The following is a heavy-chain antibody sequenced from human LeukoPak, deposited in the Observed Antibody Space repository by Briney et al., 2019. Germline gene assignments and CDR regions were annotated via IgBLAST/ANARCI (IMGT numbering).Heavy chain of an antibody. D-gene: IGHD3-10*01. CDR3: ARAVTYYYGRGWFDP. V-gene: IGHV4-4*07. CDR1: GGSISSYY. J-gene: IGHJ5*02. Sequence: SETLSLTCTVSGGSISSYYWSWIRQPPGKGLEWMGRIYTSGSTNYNPSLKSRVTMSADTSKKQFSLKLSSVAAADTAVYYCARAVTYYYGRGWFDPWGQGTLVTVSS. CDR2: IYTSGST.